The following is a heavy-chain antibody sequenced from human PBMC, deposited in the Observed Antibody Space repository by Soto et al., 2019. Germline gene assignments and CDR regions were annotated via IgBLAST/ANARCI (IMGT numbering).Heavy chain of an antibody. V-gene: IGHV1-18*01. CDR3: ARDGYCISTSCRHYDYYGMDV. CDR2: ISGYNGNT. D-gene: IGHD2-2*03. CDR1: GYTFTSYG. Sequence: QVQLVLSGAEVKKPGASVKVSCKASGYTFTSYGISWVRQAPGQGLEWMGWISGYNGNTNYAQKLQGRVTMTTDTSTSTAYIELRSLRSDDTAVYYCARDGYCISTSCRHYDYYGMDVWGQGTTVTVSS. J-gene: IGHJ6*02.